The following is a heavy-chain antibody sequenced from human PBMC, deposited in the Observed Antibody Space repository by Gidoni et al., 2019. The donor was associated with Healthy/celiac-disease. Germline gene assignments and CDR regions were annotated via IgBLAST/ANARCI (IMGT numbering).Heavy chain of an antibody. CDR1: GFPFHDYA. CDR3: AKIGIAAAGPMSIDY. V-gene: IGHV3-9*01. D-gene: IGHD6-13*01. J-gene: IGHJ4*02. Sequence: EVQLVDSGGGLLQPGRSLRLSCAASGFPFHDYAMHWVRQAPGKGLEWVSGISWNSGSIGYADSVKGRFTISRDNAKNTLYLQMNSLRAEDTALYYCAKIGIAAAGPMSIDYWGQGTLVTVSS. CDR2: ISWNSGSI.